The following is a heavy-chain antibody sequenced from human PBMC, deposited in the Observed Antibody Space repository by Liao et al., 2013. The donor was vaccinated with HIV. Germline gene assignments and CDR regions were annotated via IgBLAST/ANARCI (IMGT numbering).Heavy chain of an antibody. Sequence: QLQLQESGPGLVKPSETLSLTCTVSGGSISSSSHYWGWIRQPPGKGLEWIGSIYYSGSTYHNPSFKSRVTISVDTSKNQFSLKLSSVTAADTAVYYCGRANYYGSGSYAFDYWGQGTLVTVSS. CDR2: IYYSGST. J-gene: IGHJ4*02. V-gene: IGHV4-39*07. D-gene: IGHD3-10*01. CDR1: GGSISSSSHY. CDR3: GRANYYGSGSYAFDY.